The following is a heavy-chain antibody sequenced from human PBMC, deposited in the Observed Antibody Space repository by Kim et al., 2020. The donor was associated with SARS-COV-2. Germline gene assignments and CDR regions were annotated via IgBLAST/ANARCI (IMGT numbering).Heavy chain of an antibody. D-gene: IGHD3-10*01. CDR1: GFTVSSNY. J-gene: IGHJ6*04. CDR3: ARDRTTTRYYGSGSYSTMAYCYGMEV. Sequence: GGSLRLSCAASGFTVSSNYMSWVRQAPGKGLEWVSVIYSGGSTYYADSVKGRFTISRDNSKNTLYLQMNSLRAEDTAVYYCARDRTTTRYYGSGSYSTMAYCYGMEVWGEGATVTVSS. V-gene: IGHV3-66*02. CDR2: IYSGGST.